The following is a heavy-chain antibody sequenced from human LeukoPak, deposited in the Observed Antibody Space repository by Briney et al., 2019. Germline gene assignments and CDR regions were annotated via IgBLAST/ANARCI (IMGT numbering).Heavy chain of an antibody. CDR1: GFTFSSYA. V-gene: IGHV3-23*01. D-gene: IGHD3-22*01. J-gene: IGHJ5*02. CDR3: AKDGGPYYYDSSGYSNWFDP. Sequence: GGSLRLSCAASGFTFSSYAMGWVRQAPGKGLEWVSAISGSGGSTYYADSVKGRFTISRDNSKNTLYLQMNSLRAEDTAVYYCAKDGGPYYYDSSGYSNWFDPWGQGTLVTVSS. CDR2: ISGSGGST.